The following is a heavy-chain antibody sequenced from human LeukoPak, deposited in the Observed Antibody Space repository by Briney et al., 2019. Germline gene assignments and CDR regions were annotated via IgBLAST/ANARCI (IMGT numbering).Heavy chain of an antibody. D-gene: IGHD6-13*01. J-gene: IGHJ4*02. CDR1: GFTFSSYG. CDR3: AKTALSSWYLYYFDY. V-gene: IGHV3-30*18. CDR2: ISYDGSNK. Sequence: GGSLRLSYAASGFTFSSYGMHWVRQAPGKGLEWVAVISYDGSNKYYADSVKGRFTISRDNSKNTLYLQMNSLRAEDTAVYYCAKTALSSWYLYYFDYWGQGTLVTVSS.